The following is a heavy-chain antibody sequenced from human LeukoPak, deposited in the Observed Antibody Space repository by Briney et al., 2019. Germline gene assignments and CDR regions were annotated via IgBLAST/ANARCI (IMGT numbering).Heavy chain of an antibody. CDR1: GYTFTSYG. CDR3: ARDVRYYYDSSGYTPDY. D-gene: IGHD3-22*01. V-gene: IGHV1-18*01. Sequence: ASVEVSCKASGYTFTSYGISWVRQAPGQGLEWMGWISAYNGNTNYAQKLQGRVTMTTDTSTSTAYMELRSPRSDDTAVYYCARDVRYYYDSSGYTPDYWGQGTLVTVSS. J-gene: IGHJ4*02. CDR2: ISAYNGNT.